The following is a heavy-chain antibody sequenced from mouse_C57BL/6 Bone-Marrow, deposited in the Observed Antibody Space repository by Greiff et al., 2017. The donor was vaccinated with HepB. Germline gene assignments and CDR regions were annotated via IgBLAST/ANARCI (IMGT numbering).Heavy chain of an antibody. CDR3: ASKGPYYGSSYGFAY. CDR2: IDPANGNT. J-gene: IGHJ3*01. CDR1: GFNIKNTY. D-gene: IGHD1-1*01. Sequence: EVQLVESVAELVRPGASVKLSCTASGFNIKNTYMHWVKQRPEQGLEWIGRIDPANGNTKYAPKFQGKATITADTSSNTAYLQLSSLTSEDTAIYYCASKGPYYGSSYGFAYWGQGTLVTVSA. V-gene: IGHV14-3*01.